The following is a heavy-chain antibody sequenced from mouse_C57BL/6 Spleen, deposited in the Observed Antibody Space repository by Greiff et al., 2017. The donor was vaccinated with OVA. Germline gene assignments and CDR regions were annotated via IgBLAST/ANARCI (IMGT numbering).Heavy chain of an antibody. CDR1: GFNIKDDY. CDR3: TDYGSLDY. D-gene: IGHD1-1*01. Sequence: VQLQQSGAELVRPGASVKLSCTASGFNIKDDYMHWVKQRPEQGLEWIGWIDPENGDPEYASKFQGKANITADTSSNTAYLQLSSLTSEDTAVYYCTDYGSLDYWGQGTTLTVSS. V-gene: IGHV14-4*01. J-gene: IGHJ2*01. CDR2: IDPENGDP.